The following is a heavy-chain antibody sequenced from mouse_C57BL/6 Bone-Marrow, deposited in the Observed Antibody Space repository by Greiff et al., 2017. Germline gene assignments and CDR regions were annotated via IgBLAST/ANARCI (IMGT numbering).Heavy chain of an antibody. Sequence: QVQLKQSGPELVRPGASVKISCKAPGYTFTSHWMQWVRQRPGQGLEWIGEIFPGSGSTYYNEKFKGKATLTVDTSSSTAYMQVCSLTSADAAVYFCARGSAYFYYAMDYWGQGTSVTVSS. CDR2: IFPGSGST. D-gene: IGHD2-10*01. V-gene: IGHV1-56*01. CDR3: ARGSAYFYYAMDY. CDR1: GYTFTSHW. J-gene: IGHJ4*01.